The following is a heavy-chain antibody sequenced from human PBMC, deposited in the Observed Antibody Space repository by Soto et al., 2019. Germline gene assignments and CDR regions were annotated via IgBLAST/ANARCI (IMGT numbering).Heavy chain of an antibody. Sequence: HDQLVQSAAEVKKPGASVKVSCKASGYTFSDFGISWVRQAPGQGLEWMGWIGAYNGNTNYAQKFQGRVTMTTDTSKSTAYMELRSLRSDDTAIYYCARAGAEVTILFDYWGQGTLVTVSS. CDR1: GYTFSDFG. CDR3: ARAGAEVTILFDY. J-gene: IGHJ4*02. CDR2: IGAYNGNT. D-gene: IGHD4-17*01. V-gene: IGHV1-18*01.